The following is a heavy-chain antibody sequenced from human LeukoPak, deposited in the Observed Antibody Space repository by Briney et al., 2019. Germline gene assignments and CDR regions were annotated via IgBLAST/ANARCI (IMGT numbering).Heavy chain of an antibody. D-gene: IGHD1-26*01. J-gene: IGHJ4*02. V-gene: IGHV3-7*05. Sequence: PGGSLRLSCAASGFTFSSYGMHWVRQAPGKGLEWVANIQQDGSEKYYVDSVKGRFTISRDNAKNSLYLQMNSLRAEDTAVYYCARNPPRYFNWGQGTLVTVSS. CDR1: GFTFSSYG. CDR2: IQQDGSEK. CDR3: ARNPPRYFN.